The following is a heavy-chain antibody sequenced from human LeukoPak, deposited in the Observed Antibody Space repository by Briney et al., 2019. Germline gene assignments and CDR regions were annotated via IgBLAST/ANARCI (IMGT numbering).Heavy chain of an antibody. Sequence: RSLRLSCATSGFTFSSYAMGWVRQAQGQGREWVSAISGNGVSTYYADSVKARLTISRDNSKSRMYLQMNSLRAEDMAVFYCAKGSQKIDFWGQGTLVTVSS. J-gene: IGHJ4*02. CDR1: GFTFSSYA. CDR2: ISGNGVST. V-gene: IGHV3-23*01. CDR3: AKGSQKIDF.